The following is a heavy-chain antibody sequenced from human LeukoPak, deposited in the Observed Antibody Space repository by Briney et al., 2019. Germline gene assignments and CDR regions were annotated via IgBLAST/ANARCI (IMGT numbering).Heavy chain of an antibody. V-gene: IGHV4-59*08. Sequence: SETLSLTCTVSGGSISSYYWSWIRQPPGKGLEWIGYIYYSGSTNYNPSLKGRVTISVDTSKNQFSLKLSSVTAADTAVYYCARQNLDCSGGSCYGKYYFDYWGQGTLVTVSS. CDR1: GGSISSYY. CDR2: IYYSGST. CDR3: ARQNLDCSGGSCYGKYYFDY. J-gene: IGHJ4*02. D-gene: IGHD2-15*01.